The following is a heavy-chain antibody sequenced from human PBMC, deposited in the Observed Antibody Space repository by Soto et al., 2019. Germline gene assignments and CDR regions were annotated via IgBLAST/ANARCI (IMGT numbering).Heavy chain of an antibody. CDR2: ISAYNGNT. CDR3: ARGVILTGYYYPTNWFDP. D-gene: IGHD3-9*01. Sequence: ASVKVSCKASGYTFTSYGISWVRQAPGQGLEWMGWISAYNGNTNYAQKLQGRVTMTTDTSTSTAYMELRSLRSDDTAVYYCARGVILTGYYYPTNWFDPWGQGTLVTVSS. V-gene: IGHV1-18*01. J-gene: IGHJ5*02. CDR1: GYTFTSYG.